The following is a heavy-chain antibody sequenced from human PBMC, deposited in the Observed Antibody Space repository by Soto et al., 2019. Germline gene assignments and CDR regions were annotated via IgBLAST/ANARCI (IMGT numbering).Heavy chain of an antibody. Sequence: GESLKISCKGSGYSFTSYWISWVRQMPGKGLEWMGRIDPSDSYTNYSPSFQGHVTISADRSISTAYLQWSSLKASDTAMYYCATGPLLVLCYPYAMDFWGQGTMVTVS. CDR2: IDPSDSYT. J-gene: IGHJ6*02. V-gene: IGHV5-10-1*01. CDR1: GYSFTSYW. D-gene: IGHD6-13*01. CDR3: ATGPLLVLCYPYAMDF.